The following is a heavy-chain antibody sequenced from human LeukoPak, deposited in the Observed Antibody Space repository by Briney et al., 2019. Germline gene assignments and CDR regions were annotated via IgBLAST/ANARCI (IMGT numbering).Heavy chain of an antibody. J-gene: IGHJ4*02. CDR2: IGDSGGST. CDR3: ARERDTGIEAAGTVSDY. CDR1: GFTFSSSS. Sequence: PGGSLRLSCAASGFTFSSSSMSWVRQAPGKGLEWVSVIGDSGGSTYYADSVKGRFTISRDSAKNSLYLQMNSLRAEDTAVYYCARERDTGIEAAGTVSDYWGQGTLVTVSS. D-gene: IGHD6-13*01. V-gene: IGHV3-23*01.